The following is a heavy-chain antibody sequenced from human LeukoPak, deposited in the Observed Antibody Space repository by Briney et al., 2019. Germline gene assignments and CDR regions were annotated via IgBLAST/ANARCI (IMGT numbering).Heavy chain of an antibody. V-gene: IGHV1-18*01. J-gene: IGHJ4*02. CDR1: GYTFTSYG. CDR3: THLSYYDFWSGYPPSL. CDR2: ISAYNGNT. Sequence: ASVKVSCKASGYTFTSYGISWVRQAPGQGLEWMGWISAYNGNTSYAQKFQGRVTMTEDTSTDTAYMELSSLRSEDTAVYYCTHLSYYDFWSGYPPSLWGQGTLVTVSS. D-gene: IGHD3-3*01.